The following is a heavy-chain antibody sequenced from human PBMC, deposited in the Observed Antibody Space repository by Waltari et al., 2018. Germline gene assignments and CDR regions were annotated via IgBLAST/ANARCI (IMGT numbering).Heavy chain of an antibody. V-gene: IGHV1-69*01. D-gene: IGHD3-22*01. Sequence: QVQLVQSGAEVKKPGSSVKVSCKASGGTFRSSAISWVRPAPGQGLEWMGGIIPIFGTANYAQKFQGRVTITADESTSTAYMELSSLRSEDTAVYYCARDQYYYDSSGYQNDAFDIWGQGTMVTVSS. CDR3: ARDQYYYDSSGYQNDAFDI. CDR1: GGTFRSSA. J-gene: IGHJ3*02. CDR2: IIPIFGTA.